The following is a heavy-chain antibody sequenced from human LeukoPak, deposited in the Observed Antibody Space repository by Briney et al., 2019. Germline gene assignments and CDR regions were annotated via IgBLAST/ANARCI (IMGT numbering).Heavy chain of an antibody. D-gene: IGHD3-3*01. CDR1: GGSISSGGYY. CDR2: IYYSGST. Sequence: SQTLSLTCTVSGGSISSGGYYWSWIRQHPGKGLEWIGYIYYSGSTYYNPSLKSRVTISVDTSKNQFSLKLSSVTAADTAVCYCARSGGFLERLLPDFPFDYWGQGTLVTVSS. J-gene: IGHJ4*02. V-gene: IGHV4-31*03. CDR3: ARSGGFLERLLPDFPFDY.